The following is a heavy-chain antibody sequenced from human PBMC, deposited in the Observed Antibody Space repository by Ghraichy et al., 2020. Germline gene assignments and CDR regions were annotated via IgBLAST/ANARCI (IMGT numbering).Heavy chain of an antibody. J-gene: IGHJ4*02. V-gene: IGHV4-34*01. D-gene: IGHD6-19*01. CDR1: GGSFSGYY. CDR2: INHSGST. Sequence: SETLSLTCAVYGGSFSGYYWSWIRQPPGKGLEWIGEINHSGSTNYNPSLKSRVTISVDTSKNQFSLKLSSVTAADTAVYYCARAAVAGSDYFDYWGQGTLVTVSS. CDR3: ARAAVAGSDYFDY.